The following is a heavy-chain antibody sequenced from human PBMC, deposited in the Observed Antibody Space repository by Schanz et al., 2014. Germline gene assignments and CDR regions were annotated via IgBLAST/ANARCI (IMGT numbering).Heavy chain of an antibody. CDR1: GFAVDNYY. D-gene: IGHD6-13*01. Sequence: EVRLVASGGGLVQPGGSLRLSCAASGFAVDNYYMSCVRQAPGRGLEWVANIKHDGSVKDYVDSVEGRFTISRDNAKRSLCLQMNSLRVEDTAVYFCVSQTGSPNYWGQGTLVTVSS. CDR3: VSQTGSPNY. J-gene: IGHJ4*02. CDR2: IKHDGSVK. V-gene: IGHV3-7*01.